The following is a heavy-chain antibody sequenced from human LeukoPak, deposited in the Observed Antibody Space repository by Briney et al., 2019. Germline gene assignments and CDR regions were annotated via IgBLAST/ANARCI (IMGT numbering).Heavy chain of an antibody. CDR3: AKEQSYYDSSGYYDY. Sequence: GGSLRLSCAASGFTFSNFAMSWVRQAPGKGLEWVSVISGSGGSTYYADSVKGRFTISRDNSKNTLYVQMNGLRAEDTAVYYCAKEQSYYDSSGYYDYWGQGTLVTVSS. CDR1: GFTFSNFA. V-gene: IGHV3-23*01. J-gene: IGHJ4*02. D-gene: IGHD3-22*01. CDR2: ISGSGGST.